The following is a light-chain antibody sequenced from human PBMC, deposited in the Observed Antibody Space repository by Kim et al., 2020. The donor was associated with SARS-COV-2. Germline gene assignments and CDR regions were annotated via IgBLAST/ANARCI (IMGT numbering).Light chain of an antibody. Sequence: AAVKLTCTLSSGNSSYAIEWHQQQPEKGPRYLMKVNSDGSHSKGDGIPDRFSGSSSGAERYLTISSLQSEDEADYYCQTWGSGIRVFGGGTKVTVL. V-gene: IGLV4-69*01. CDR1: SGNSSYA. CDR2: VNSDGSH. CDR3: QTWGSGIRV. J-gene: IGLJ3*02.